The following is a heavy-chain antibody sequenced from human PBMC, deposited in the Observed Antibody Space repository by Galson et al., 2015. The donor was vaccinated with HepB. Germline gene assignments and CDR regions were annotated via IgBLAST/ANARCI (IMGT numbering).Heavy chain of an antibody. D-gene: IGHD6-19*01. CDR1: GGSISNYV. CDR3: ARERGPHTSGWNSSDV. CDR2: IIPVFGTR. Sequence: SVKVSCKASGGSISNYVISWVRQAPGQGPEWMGGIIPVFGTRNYGQKFQGRLTISADESTSTVYLKVSSLRSDDTAVYYCARERGPHTSGWNSSDVWGQGTLVTVSS. V-gene: IGHV1-69*13. J-gene: IGHJ3*01.